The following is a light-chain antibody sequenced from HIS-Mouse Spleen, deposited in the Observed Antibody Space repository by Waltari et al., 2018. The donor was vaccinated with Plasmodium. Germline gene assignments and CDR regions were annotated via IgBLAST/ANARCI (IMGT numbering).Light chain of an antibody. J-gene: IGKJ2*01. Sequence: EIVLTQSPGTLSLSPGERATLSCRASQSVSSSYLAWYQQKPSQAPRLLIYGASSRATGIPDRFSGSGSGTDFILTISRLEPEDFAVYYCQQYGSSYTFGQGTKLEIK. V-gene: IGKV3-20*01. CDR1: QSVSSSY. CDR2: GAS. CDR3: QQYGSSYT.